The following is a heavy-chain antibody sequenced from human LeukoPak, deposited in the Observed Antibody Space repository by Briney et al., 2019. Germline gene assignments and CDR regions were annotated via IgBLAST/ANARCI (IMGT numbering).Heavy chain of an antibody. Sequence: ASVKVSCKVSGYTLTELSMHWVRQAPGKGLEWMGGFDPEDGETIYAQKFQGRVTMTEDTSTDTAYMELSSLRSEDTAVYYCATVNSYYYDSSGYRDAFDIWGQGTMVTVSS. CDR3: ATVNSYYYDSSGYRDAFDI. V-gene: IGHV1-24*01. D-gene: IGHD3-22*01. CDR2: FDPEDGET. CDR1: GYTLTELS. J-gene: IGHJ3*02.